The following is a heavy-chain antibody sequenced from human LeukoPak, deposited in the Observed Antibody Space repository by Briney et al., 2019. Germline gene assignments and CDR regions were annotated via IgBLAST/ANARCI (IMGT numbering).Heavy chain of an antibody. V-gene: IGHV1-2*02. Sequence: ASVKVSCKASGYTFTSYYMHWVRQAPGQGLEWMGWINPNSGGTNYAQKFQGRVTMTRDTSISTAYMELSRLRSDDTAVYYCARERYYDSSGYYYGWDYWGQGTLVTVSS. CDR1: GYTFTSYY. J-gene: IGHJ4*02. CDR3: ARERYYDSSGYYYGWDY. D-gene: IGHD3-22*01. CDR2: INPNSGGT.